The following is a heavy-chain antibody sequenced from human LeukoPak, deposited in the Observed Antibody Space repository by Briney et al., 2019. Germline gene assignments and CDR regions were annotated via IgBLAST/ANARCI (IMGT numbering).Heavy chain of an antibody. Sequence: PGGSLRLSCAASGSTFSRYAMSWVRQAPGKGLEWVSSISSSSSYIYYADSVKGRFTISRDNAKNSLYLQMNSLRAEDTAVYYCARVPRDDFWSGSIYWGQGTLVTVSS. D-gene: IGHD3-3*01. J-gene: IGHJ4*02. V-gene: IGHV3-21*01. CDR1: GSTFSRYA. CDR3: ARVPRDDFWSGSIY. CDR2: ISSSSSYI.